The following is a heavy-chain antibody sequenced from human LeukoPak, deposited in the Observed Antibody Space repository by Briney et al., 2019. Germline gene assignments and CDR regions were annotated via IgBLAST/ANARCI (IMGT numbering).Heavy chain of an antibody. CDR1: GGSIGSYY. V-gene: IGHV4-59*01. Sequence: SETLSLTCTVSGGSIGSYYWTWVRQPPGKGLEWVSYVYYSGITYYNRFLRSRLTMSLDTTKNTSYPKLTSVTAADPGVYYCARETAERHFSDASGIDAFDIWGEGTMVTVSS. CDR3: ARETAERHFSDASGIDAFDI. J-gene: IGHJ3*02. D-gene: IGHD3-22*01. CDR2: VYYSGIT.